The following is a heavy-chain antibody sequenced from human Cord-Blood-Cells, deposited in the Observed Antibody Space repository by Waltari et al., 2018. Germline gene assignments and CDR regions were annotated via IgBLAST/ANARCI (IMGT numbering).Heavy chain of an antibody. J-gene: IGHJ4*02. D-gene: IGHD2-21*01. V-gene: IGHV2-5*02. CDR2: IYCDDDK. Sequence: QITLTESGPTLVKPTQTLTLTCTFSGFSLRTSGVGVGWLRQPPEKALEWLALIYCDDDKRYSPSRKGRLTITNDPPKNAVVLTRTKMDPVDTATYCCASSYCGGDCYSRDFDYWGQGTLVTVSS. CDR3: ASSYCGGDCYSRDFDY. CDR1: GFSLRTSGVG.